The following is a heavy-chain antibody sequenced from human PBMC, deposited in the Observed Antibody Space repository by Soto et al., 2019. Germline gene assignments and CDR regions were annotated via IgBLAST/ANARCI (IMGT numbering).Heavy chain of an antibody. Sequence: GGSLRLSCAASGFTFSSYGMHWVRQAPGKGLEWVSAISGSGGSTDYAASVKGRFILSRDDSKSSLYLQMNSLKSEDSALYYCARDTSGDYWGQGTLVTVSS. J-gene: IGHJ4*02. CDR1: GFTFSSYG. CDR3: ARDTSGDY. V-gene: IGHV3-23*01. CDR2: ISGSGGST. D-gene: IGHD1-26*01.